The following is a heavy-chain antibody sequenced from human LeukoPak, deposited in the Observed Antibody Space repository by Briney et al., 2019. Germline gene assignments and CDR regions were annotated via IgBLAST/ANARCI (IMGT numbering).Heavy chain of an antibody. Sequence: GESLKISCKGSGYSFTSYWIGWVRQMPGKGLEWMGIIYPGDSDTRYSPSFQGQVTISADKSISTAYLQWSSLKASATAMYYCARQGAPYYDILTGYYGVPNWFDPWGQGTLVTVSS. J-gene: IGHJ5*02. CDR3: ARQGAPYYDILTGYYGVPNWFDP. D-gene: IGHD3-9*01. CDR2: IYPGDSDT. V-gene: IGHV5-51*01. CDR1: GYSFTSYW.